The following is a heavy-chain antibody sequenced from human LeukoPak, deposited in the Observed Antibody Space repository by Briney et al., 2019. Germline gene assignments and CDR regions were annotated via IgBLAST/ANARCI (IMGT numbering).Heavy chain of an antibody. V-gene: IGHV1-18*01. CDR1: GGTFSSYA. CDR3: ASLKNYYDSSGYLVTDAFDI. J-gene: IGHJ3*02. CDR2: ISGYNGNT. D-gene: IGHD3-22*01. Sequence: AASVKVSCKASGGTFSSYAINWVRQAPGQGLEWMGWISGYNGNTNYAQKLQGRVTMTTDTSTSTAYMELRSLKSDDTAVYYCASLKNYYDSSGYLVTDAFDIWGQGTMVTVSP.